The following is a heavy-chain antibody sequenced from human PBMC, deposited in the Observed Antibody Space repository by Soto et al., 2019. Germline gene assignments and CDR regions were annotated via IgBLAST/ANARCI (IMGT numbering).Heavy chain of an antibody. Sequence: GGPLRLSCAASGFTFSSYGMHWVRPAPGKGLEWVAVISYDGSNKYYADSVKGRFTISRDNSKNTLYLQMNSLRAEDTAVYYCAKDPSIAARFYYYYGMDVWGQGTTVTVSS. J-gene: IGHJ6*02. CDR2: ISYDGSNK. V-gene: IGHV3-30*18. D-gene: IGHD6-6*01. CDR3: AKDPSIAARFYYYYGMDV. CDR1: GFTFSSYG.